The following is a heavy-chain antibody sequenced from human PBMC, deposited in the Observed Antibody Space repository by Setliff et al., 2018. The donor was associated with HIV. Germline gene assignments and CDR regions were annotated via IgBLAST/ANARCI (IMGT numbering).Heavy chain of an antibody. Sequence: LSLTCAVYGGSFSGYYWSWIRQSPGKGLEWIGEINHSGSTNYNPSLKSRVTISVDTSKNQFSLNLSSVTAADTAVYYCARGLKVGATEAEYFQHWGQGTLVTVSS. CDR1: GGSFSGYY. CDR3: ARGLKVGATEAEYFQH. J-gene: IGHJ1*01. D-gene: IGHD1-26*01. CDR2: INHSGST. V-gene: IGHV4-34*01.